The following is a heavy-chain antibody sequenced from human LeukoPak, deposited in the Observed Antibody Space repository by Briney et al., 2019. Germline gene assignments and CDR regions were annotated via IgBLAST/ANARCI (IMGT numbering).Heavy chain of an antibody. CDR3: ARGRGYCSSTSCYSSFYYYYGMDV. Sequence: SQTLSLTCTVSGGSISSGGYYWSWIRQHPGKGLEWIGYIYYSGSTYYNPSLKSRVTISVDTSKNQFSLKLSSVTAADTAVYYCARGRGYCSSTSCYSSFYYYYGMDVWGQGTTVTVSS. CDR1: GGSISSGGYY. D-gene: IGHD2-2*01. CDR2: IYYSGST. J-gene: IGHJ6*02. V-gene: IGHV4-31*03.